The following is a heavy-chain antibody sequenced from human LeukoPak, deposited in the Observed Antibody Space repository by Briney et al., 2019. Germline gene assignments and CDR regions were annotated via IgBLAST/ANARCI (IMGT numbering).Heavy chain of an antibody. V-gene: IGHV1-69*06. J-gene: IGHJ4*02. CDR2: IIPIFGTA. Sequence: SVKVSCKASGGTFSSYAISWVRQAPEQGLEWMGGIIPIFGTANYAQKFQGRVTITADKSTSTAYMELSSLRSEDTAVYYCASPFDSGYDSSFDYWGQGTLVTVSS. CDR3: ASPFDSGYDSSFDY. CDR1: GGTFSSYA. D-gene: IGHD5-12*01.